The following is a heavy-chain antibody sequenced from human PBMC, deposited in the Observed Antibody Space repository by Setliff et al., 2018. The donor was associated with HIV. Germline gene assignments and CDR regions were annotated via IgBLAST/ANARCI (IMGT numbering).Heavy chain of an antibody. Sequence: ASVKVSCKASGYTFSSHYIHWVRQAPGHRPEWVGWINPQTGDTNYAQKVQGRITMTSDTSVNTVFIELSGLKSDDTALYYCARDLRNSNTLFEVSNFVFDLWGQGTLVTVSS. CDR3: ARDLRNSNTLFEVSNFVFDL. J-gene: IGHJ4*02. V-gene: IGHV1-2*02. D-gene: IGHD3-3*01. CDR2: INPQTGDT. CDR1: GYTFSSHY.